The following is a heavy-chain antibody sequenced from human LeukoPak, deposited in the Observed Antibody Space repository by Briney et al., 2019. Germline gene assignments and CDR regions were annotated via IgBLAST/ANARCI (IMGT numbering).Heavy chain of an antibody. CDR1: GFIFSSYW. CDR3: ARVGYDFWSGYPWYFDY. V-gene: IGHV3-7*01. CDR2: IKQEGSEK. D-gene: IGHD3-3*01. J-gene: IGHJ4*02. Sequence: TGGSLRLSCAASGFIFSSYWMSWVRQAPGKGLEWVANIKQEGSEKYYVDSVKGRFTISRDNAKNSLYLQMNSLRAEDTAVYYCARVGYDFWSGYPWYFDYWGQGTLVTVSS.